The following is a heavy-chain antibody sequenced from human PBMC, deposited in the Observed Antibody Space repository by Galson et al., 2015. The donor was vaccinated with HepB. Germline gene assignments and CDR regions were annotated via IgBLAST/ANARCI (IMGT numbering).Heavy chain of an antibody. Sequence: CAISGDSVSSNSAAWNWIRQSPSRGLEWLGRTYYRSKWYNDYAVSVKSRITINPDTSKNQFSLQLNSVTPEDTAVYYCARDLRGYSYGLYYYYGMDVWGQGTTVTVSS. CDR3: ARDLRGYSYGLYYYYGMDV. CDR1: GDSVSSNSAA. D-gene: IGHD5-18*01. J-gene: IGHJ6*02. V-gene: IGHV6-1*01. CDR2: TYYRSKWYN.